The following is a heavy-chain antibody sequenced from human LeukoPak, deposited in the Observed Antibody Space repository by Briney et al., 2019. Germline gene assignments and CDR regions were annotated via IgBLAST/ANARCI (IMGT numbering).Heavy chain of an antibody. D-gene: IGHD1-26*01. V-gene: IGHV3-33*08. Sequence: GGSLRLSCAASGFTFNNYSMHWVRQAPGKGLEWVAVIYYDGSNQYYADSVKGRFTVSRDNAKNTLYLQMDSLRAEDTAVYYCATDRNSGKYYDYWGQGTLVTVSS. CDR2: IYYDGSNQ. J-gene: IGHJ4*02. CDR3: ATDRNSGKYYDY. CDR1: GFTFNNYS.